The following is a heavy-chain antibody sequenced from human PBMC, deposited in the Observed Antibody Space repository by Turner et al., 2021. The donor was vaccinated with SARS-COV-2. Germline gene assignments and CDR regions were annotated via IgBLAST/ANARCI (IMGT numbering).Heavy chain of an antibody. J-gene: IGHJ4*02. V-gene: IGHV1-24*01. CDR2: FDPEDGKT. Sequence: QVQLVQSGAEVKKPGASVKVSCKVSGYTLTELSMHWVRQAPGKGLEWMGGFDPEDGKTIYAQKFQGRVTMPEDTSTDTAYMELSSLRSEDTAVYYCATGYAYCGGDCSIHYWGQGTLVTVSS. CDR1: GYTLTELS. CDR3: ATGYAYCGGDCSIHY. D-gene: IGHD2-21*02.